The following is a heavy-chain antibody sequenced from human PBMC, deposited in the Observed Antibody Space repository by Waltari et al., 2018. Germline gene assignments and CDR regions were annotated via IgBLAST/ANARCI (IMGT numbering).Heavy chain of an antibody. J-gene: IGHJ4*02. Sequence: QLQLQESGPGLVKPSETLSLTCTVSGGSISSYNYFWGWIRQTPGKGLGWIVNIFHSGSTSYNPSLKSRVTISVDTAKNQFSLKLSSVTAADTAVYYCATGGRPDYWGQGTLVTVSS. CDR3: ATGGRPDY. D-gene: IGHD2-8*02. V-gene: IGHV4-39*01. CDR1: GGSISSYNYF. CDR2: IFHSGST.